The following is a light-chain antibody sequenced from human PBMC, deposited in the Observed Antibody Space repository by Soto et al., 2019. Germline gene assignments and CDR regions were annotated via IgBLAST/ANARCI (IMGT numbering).Light chain of an antibody. V-gene: IGLV2-14*03. Sequence: QSVLTQPASVSGSPGQSITISCTGTRSDVGRHNYVSWYQLLPGKAPKLMIYDVSNRPSGVSNRFSGSKSGNTASLTISGLQAEDVADYYCSAYTSSSTLFGGGTKLTVL. CDR3: SAYTSSSTL. CDR2: DVS. J-gene: IGLJ2*01. CDR1: RSDVGRHNY.